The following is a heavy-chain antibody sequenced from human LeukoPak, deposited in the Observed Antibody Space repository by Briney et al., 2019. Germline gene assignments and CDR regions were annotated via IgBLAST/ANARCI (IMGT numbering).Heavy chain of an antibody. J-gene: IGHJ4*02. CDR2: ISGSGGST. D-gene: IGHD3-22*01. CDR1: GFTFSSYA. CDR3: AKDNDYDSSGYTY. Sequence: GGSLRLSCAASGFTFSSYAMSWVRQAQGKGLEWVSAISGSGGSTYYADSVKGRFTISRDNSKNTLYLQMNSLRAEDTAVYYCAKDNDYDSSGYTYWGQGTLVTVSS. V-gene: IGHV3-23*01.